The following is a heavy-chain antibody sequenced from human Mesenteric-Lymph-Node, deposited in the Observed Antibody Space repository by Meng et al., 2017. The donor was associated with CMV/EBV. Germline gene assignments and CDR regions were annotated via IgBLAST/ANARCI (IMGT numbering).Heavy chain of an antibody. J-gene: IGHJ4*02. CDR1: GGSISSYY. Sequence: AETLSLTCTVSGGSISSYYWSWVRQAPGKGLEWIWYIYYSGSTNYNPALKSRVTITVDTYKNKFSLKLSSVPAADKAVYYCAGQSGWYVVLFDYWGQGTLVTVSS. D-gene: IGHD6-19*01. CDR3: AGQSGWYVVLFDY. CDR2: IYYSGST. V-gene: IGHV4-59*01.